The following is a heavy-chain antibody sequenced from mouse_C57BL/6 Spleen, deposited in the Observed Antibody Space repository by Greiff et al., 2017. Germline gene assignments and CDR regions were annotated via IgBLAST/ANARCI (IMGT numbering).Heavy chain of an antibody. CDR3: ARRDYGSSYEDY. Sequence: VQLQESGAELARPGASVKLSCKASGYTFTSYGISWVKQRTGQGLEWIGEIYPRSGNTYYNEKFKGKATLAADKSSSTAYMELRSLTSEDSAVYFCARRDYGSSYEDYWGQGTTLTVSS. CDR1: GYTFTSYG. CDR2: IYPRSGNT. J-gene: IGHJ2*01. V-gene: IGHV1-81*01. D-gene: IGHD1-1*01.